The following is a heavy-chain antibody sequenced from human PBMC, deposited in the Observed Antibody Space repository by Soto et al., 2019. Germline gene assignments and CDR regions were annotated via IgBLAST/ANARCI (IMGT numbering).Heavy chain of an antibody. CDR1: GFTFSPYG. D-gene: IGHD3-3*01. V-gene: IGHV3-48*02. Sequence: EVHLVESGGGLAYSGGSLRLSCVASGFTFSPYGMNWVRQAPGKGLEWVSYISSSGSIIYYADSVRGRFTVSRDNAKSTLYLEMDGLRDEDTAVYYCARDRSTILGVVTPIDYWGQGTLVTVSS. J-gene: IGHJ4*02. CDR2: ISSSGSII. CDR3: ARDRSTILGVVTPIDY.